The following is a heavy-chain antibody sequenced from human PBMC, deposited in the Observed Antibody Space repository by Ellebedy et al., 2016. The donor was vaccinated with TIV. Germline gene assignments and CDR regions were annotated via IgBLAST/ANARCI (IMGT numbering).Heavy chain of an antibody. CDR1: GFTFSDYY. V-gene: IGHV3-11*04. CDR2: ISSSGSII. Sequence: PGGSLRLSCAVSGFTFSDYYMSWIRQAPGKGLEWVSYISSSGSIINYADSVKGRFTISMDNAKNSKYLQMNSLRAEDTAVYYCVRDTYYYGSGTYYKGFDYWGQGTLVTVSS. J-gene: IGHJ4*02. D-gene: IGHD3-10*01. CDR3: VRDTYYYGSGTYYKGFDY.